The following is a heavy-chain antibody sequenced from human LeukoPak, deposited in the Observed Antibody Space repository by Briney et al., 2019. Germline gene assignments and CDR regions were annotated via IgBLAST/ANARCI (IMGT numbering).Heavy chain of an antibody. J-gene: IGHJ4*02. Sequence: GRSLRLSRAASGFSFSNYGMHWVRQAPGKGLEWVAVISYDGSNKYYADSVRGRFTISRDNSKNTLYLQMNSLRAEDTAVYYCAKGETYYWGQGTLVTVSS. CDR2: ISYDGSNK. CDR3: AKGETYY. CDR1: GFSFSNYG. V-gene: IGHV3-30*18.